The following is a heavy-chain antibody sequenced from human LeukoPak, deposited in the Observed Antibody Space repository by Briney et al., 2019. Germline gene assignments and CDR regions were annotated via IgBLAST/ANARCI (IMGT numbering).Heavy chain of an antibody. CDR1: GFTFSNAW. V-gene: IGHV3-15*01. D-gene: IGHD3-10*01. Sequence: GGSLRLSCAASGFTFSNAWMSWVRQAPGKGLEWVGRIKSKTDGGTTDYAAPVKGRFTISRDDSKNTLYLQMNSLKTEDTAVYYCTTDKGRQLLWFGEYDQFDPWGQGTLVTVSS. CDR3: TTDKGRQLLWFGEYDQFDP. CDR2: IKSKTDGGTT. J-gene: IGHJ5*02.